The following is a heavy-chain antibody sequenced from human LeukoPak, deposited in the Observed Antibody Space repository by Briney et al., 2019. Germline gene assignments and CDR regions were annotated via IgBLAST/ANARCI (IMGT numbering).Heavy chain of an antibody. V-gene: IGHV3-30*02. CDR1: GFTFSSYG. J-gene: IGHJ6*03. Sequence: GGSLRLSCAASGFTFSSYGMHWVRQAPGKGLEWVAFIRYDGSNKYYADSVKGRFTISRDNSKNTLYLQMNSLRAEDTAVYYYAKASTKYYYDSSGYYYVPYYMDVWGKGTTVTISS. CDR3: AKASTKYYYDSSGYYYVPYYMDV. CDR2: IRYDGSNK. D-gene: IGHD3-22*01.